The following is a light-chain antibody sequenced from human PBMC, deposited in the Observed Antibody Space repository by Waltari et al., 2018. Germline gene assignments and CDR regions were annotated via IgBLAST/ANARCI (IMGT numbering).Light chain of an antibody. CDR1: QGISSN. J-gene: IGKJ3*01. CDR3: QHRGNLFT. Sequence: EIVLTQSPATLSLSPGGRATLSCRASQGISSNVAWYQQKPGQAPRLLLYDVSTRSAAIPDMFRVSGSGTDVNLTISSPDPDDFAVYYCQHRGNLFTFGPGTKVDIK. V-gene: IGKV3-11*01. CDR2: DVS.